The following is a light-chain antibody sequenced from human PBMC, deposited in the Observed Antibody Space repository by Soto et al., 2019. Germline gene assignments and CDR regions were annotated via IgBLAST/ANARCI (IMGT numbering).Light chain of an antibody. J-gene: IGKJ5*01. CDR3: QQYGSSPPIT. V-gene: IGKV3-20*01. CDR1: QSVSYY. CDR2: GAS. Sequence: EIVMTQSPATLSVSPGERATLSCRASQSVSYYLAWYQQKPGQAPRLLIYGASTRATGIPDRFSGSGSGADFTLTINRLEPEDFAVYYCQQYGSSPPITFGQGTRLEIK.